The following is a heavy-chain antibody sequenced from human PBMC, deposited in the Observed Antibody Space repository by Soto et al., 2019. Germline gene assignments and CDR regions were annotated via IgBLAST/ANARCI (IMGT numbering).Heavy chain of an antibody. CDR2: IWYDGSNK. CDR1: GFTFSSYG. J-gene: IGHJ6*02. Sequence: QVQLVESGGGVVQPGRSLRLSYAASGFTFSSYGMHWVRQAPGKGLEWVAVIWYDGSNKYYADSVKGRFTISRDNSKNTLYLQMNSLRAEDTAVYYCARERLMVYAKYYYYGMDVWGQGTTVTVSS. CDR3: ARERLMVYAKYYYYGMDV. D-gene: IGHD2-8*01. V-gene: IGHV3-33*01.